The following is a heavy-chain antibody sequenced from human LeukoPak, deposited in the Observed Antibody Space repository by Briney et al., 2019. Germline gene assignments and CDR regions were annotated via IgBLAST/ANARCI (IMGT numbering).Heavy chain of an antibody. CDR1: GGTFSRHA. CDR3: ARDDRYCSRGSCVDL. V-gene: IGHV1-69*13. J-gene: IGHJ2*01. CDR2: IIPIFGTA. D-gene: IGHD2-15*01. Sequence: GAAVNVSFKASGGTFSRHAISGVRQAPGQGGEGMGGIIPIFGTANYAQHFHRRVTITPDESTSTAYMDLSILRSEHTAVYYCARDDRYCSRGSCVDLWGRGTLLTVSS.